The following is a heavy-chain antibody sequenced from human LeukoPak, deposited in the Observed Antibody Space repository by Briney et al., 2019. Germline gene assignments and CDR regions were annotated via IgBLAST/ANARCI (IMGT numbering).Heavy chain of an antibody. D-gene: IGHD3-16*01. V-gene: IGHV4-39*07. CDR2: IYYSGST. Sequence: SETLSLTCTVSGGSIGSSSYYWGWIRQPPGKGLEWIGSIYYSGSTYYNPSLKSRVTISVDTSKNQFSLKLSSVTAADTAVYYCASMPLGVYYFDYWGQGTLVTVSS. J-gene: IGHJ4*02. CDR1: GGSIGSSSYY. CDR3: ASMPLGVYYFDY.